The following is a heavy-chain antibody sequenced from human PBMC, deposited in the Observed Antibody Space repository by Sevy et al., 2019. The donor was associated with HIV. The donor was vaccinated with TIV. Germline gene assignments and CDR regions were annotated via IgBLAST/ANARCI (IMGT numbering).Heavy chain of an antibody. CDR3: ARDPQPTYYYDSSGYSRGGFWFDP. CDR2: ISAYNGNT. Sequence: ASVKVSCKASGYTFTSYGISWVRQAPGQGLEWMGWISAYNGNTNYAQKLQGRVTMTTDTSTSTAYMELRSLRSEDTAVYYCARDPQPTYYYDSSGYSRGGFWFDPWGQGTLVTVSS. D-gene: IGHD3-22*01. J-gene: IGHJ5*02. V-gene: IGHV1-18*01. CDR1: GYTFTSYG.